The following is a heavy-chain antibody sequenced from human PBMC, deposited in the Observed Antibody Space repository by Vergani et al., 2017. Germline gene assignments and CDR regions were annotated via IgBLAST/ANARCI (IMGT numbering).Heavy chain of an antibody. CDR2: IIPILGIA. Sequence: QVQLVQSGAEVKKPGSSVTVSCKASGGTFSSYTISWVRQAPGQGLEWMGLIIPILGIANYAQKFQGRVTITADKSTSTAYRELSSLRSEDTALYYCESDGCSGGSCYGADYWGQGTLVTVSS. J-gene: IGHJ4*02. CDR1: GGTFSSYT. CDR3: ESDGCSGGSCYGADY. D-gene: IGHD2-15*01. V-gene: IGHV1-69*02.